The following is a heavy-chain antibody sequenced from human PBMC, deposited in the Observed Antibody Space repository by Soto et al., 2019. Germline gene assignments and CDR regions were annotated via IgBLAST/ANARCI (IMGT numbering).Heavy chain of an antibody. Sequence: GGSLRLSCAASGFTFSSYSMNWVRQAPGKGLEWVSSISSSSSYIYYADSVKGRFTISRDNAKNSLYLQMNSLRAEDTAVYYCARGMTPGDELIVVVPAAPFDYWGQGTLVTVSS. V-gene: IGHV3-21*01. D-gene: IGHD2-2*01. CDR1: GFTFSSYS. CDR2: ISSSSSYI. CDR3: ARGMTPGDELIVVVPAAPFDY. J-gene: IGHJ4*02.